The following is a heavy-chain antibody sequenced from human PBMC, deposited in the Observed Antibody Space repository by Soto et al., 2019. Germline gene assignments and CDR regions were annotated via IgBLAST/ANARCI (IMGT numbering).Heavy chain of an antibody. CDR1: GYTFTSYD. V-gene: IGHV1-8*02. J-gene: IGHJ6*03. CDR2: MNPNSGNT. D-gene: IGHD3-3*01. CDR3: ARGGVTIFGVVIIPGYYYYMDV. Sequence: ASVKVSCKASGYTFTSYDINWVRQATGQGLEWMGWMNPNSGNTGYAQKFQGRVTMTRNTSISTAYMELSSLRSEDTAVYYCARGGVTIFGVVIIPGYYYYMDVWGKGTTVTVSS.